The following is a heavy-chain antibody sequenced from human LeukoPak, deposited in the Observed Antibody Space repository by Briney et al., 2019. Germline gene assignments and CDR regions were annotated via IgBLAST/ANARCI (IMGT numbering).Heavy chain of an antibody. CDR3: AREQRYGGNSAWFDP. CDR2: IYYSGST. Sequence: SETLSLTCTVSGGSISSYYWSWIRQPPGKGLEWIGYIYYSGSTNYNPSLKSRVTISVDTSKNQFSLKLSSVTAADTAVYYCAREQRYGGNSAWFDPWGQGTLVTVSS. J-gene: IGHJ5*02. D-gene: IGHD4-23*01. CDR1: GGSISSYY. V-gene: IGHV4-59*01.